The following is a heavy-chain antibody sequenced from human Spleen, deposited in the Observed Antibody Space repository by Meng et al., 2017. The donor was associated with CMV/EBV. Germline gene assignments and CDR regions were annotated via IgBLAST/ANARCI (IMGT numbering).Heavy chain of an antibody. J-gene: IGHJ4*02. V-gene: IGHV3-30-3*01. CDR1: GFTFSSYA. D-gene: IGHD6-19*01. CDR2: ISYDGSNK. Sequence: CAASGFTFSSYAMHWVRQAPGKGLEWVAVISYDGSNKYYADSVKGRFTISRDNSKNTLYLQMNSLRAEDAAVYYCAREGRRLATDYWGQGTLVTVSS. CDR3: AREGRRLATDY.